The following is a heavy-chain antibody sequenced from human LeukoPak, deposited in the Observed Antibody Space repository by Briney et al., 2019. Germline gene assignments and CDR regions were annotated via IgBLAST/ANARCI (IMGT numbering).Heavy chain of an antibody. CDR1: GFTFGSYS. J-gene: IGHJ4*02. Sequence: QPGGSLRLSCAASGFTFGSYSMNWVRQAPGKGLEWVSYISSASGSIYYADSVKGRFTISRDNAKNSLFLQMNSLRAEDTAVYYCARLPAYCSSTSCYYDYWGQGTLVTVSS. CDR2: ISSASGSI. CDR3: ARLPAYCSSTSCYYDY. V-gene: IGHV3-48*04. D-gene: IGHD2-2*01.